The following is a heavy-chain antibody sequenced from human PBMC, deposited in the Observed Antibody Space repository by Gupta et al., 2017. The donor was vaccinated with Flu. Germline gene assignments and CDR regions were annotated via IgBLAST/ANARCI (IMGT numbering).Heavy chain of an antibody. CDR2: INSDGSST. J-gene: IGHJ6*02. D-gene: IGHD6-6*01. CDR3: ARDKDSSLNYYYGMDV. CDR1: GFTFSRYW. Sequence: EVQLVESGGGLVQPGGSLRVCCAASGFTFSRYWIHWSRQAPGKGLGWVSRINSDGSSTSYADSVKGRFTISRDNAKNTLYLQMNSLRAEDTAVYYCARDKDSSLNYYYGMDVWGQGTTVTVSS. V-gene: IGHV3-74*01.